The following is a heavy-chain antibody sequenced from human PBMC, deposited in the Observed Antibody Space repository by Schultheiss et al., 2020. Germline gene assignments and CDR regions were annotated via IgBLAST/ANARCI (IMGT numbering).Heavy chain of an antibody. J-gene: IGHJ4*02. CDR1: GFTFTNYA. V-gene: IGHV3-53*01. CDR3: ARRGSGGLRFDY. Sequence: CGSLRLSCAASGFTFTNYAMNWVRQAPGKGLEWVSIIYSGVGTYYADSVKGRFTISRDNSKNTLYLQMNSLRAEDTAVYYCARRGSGGLRFDYWGQGTLVTVSS. D-gene: IGHD1-26*01. CDR2: IYSGVGT.